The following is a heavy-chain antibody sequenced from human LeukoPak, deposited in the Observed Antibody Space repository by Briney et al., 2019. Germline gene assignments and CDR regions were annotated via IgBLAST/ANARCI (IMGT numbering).Heavy chain of an antibody. D-gene: IGHD6-19*01. CDR1: GFTFSDYY. J-gene: IGHJ6*03. V-gene: IGHV3-11*04. CDR2: ISSSGSTI. CDR3: ARVFSGWRYYYYYMDV. Sequence: GGSLRLSCAASGFTFSDYYMSWIRPAPGKGLEWVSYISSSGSTIYYADSVKGRFTISRDNAKNSLYLQMNSLRAEDTAVYYCARVFSGWRYYYYYMDVWGKGTTVTVSS.